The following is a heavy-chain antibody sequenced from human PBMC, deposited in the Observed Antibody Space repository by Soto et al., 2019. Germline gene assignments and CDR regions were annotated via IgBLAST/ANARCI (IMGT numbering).Heavy chain of an antibody. D-gene: IGHD3-16*02. Sequence: PGGSLRLSCAASGFTFSSYSMHWVRQAPGKGLEWVAVISYDGSNKYYADSVKGRFTISRDNAKNSLYLQMNSLRAEDTAVYYCARDLYDYVWGSYRYTRGFEPWGPGPLVTVSS. CDR1: GFTFSSYS. CDR3: ARDLYDYVWGSYRYTRGFEP. CDR2: ISYDGSNK. V-gene: IGHV3-30*03. J-gene: IGHJ5*02.